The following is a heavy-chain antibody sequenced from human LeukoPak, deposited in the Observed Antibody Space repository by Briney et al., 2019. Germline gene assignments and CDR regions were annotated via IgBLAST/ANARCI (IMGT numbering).Heavy chain of an antibody. V-gene: IGHV1-18*01. CDR2: ISAHNGST. CDR3: ARDGYFDL. CDR1: GYTFTTHG. J-gene: IGHJ2*01. Sequence: GASVKVSCKASGYTFTTHGIAWVRQAPGQGLEWMGWISAHNGSTNYAQSLQGRVTMTTDTSTNTAYMELRSLRSADPAVYYCARDGYFDLWGRGTLVTVSS.